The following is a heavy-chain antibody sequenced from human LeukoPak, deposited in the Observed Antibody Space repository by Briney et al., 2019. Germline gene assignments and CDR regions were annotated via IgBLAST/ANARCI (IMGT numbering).Heavy chain of an antibody. CDR3: ARGEVVPAAMGFMDYYYYGMDV. V-gene: IGHV1-2*04. CDR1: GYTFTGYY. J-gene: IGHJ6*02. Sequence: ASVKVSCKASGYTFTGYYMHWVRQAPGQGLEWMGWINPNSGGTSYAQKFQGWVTMTRDTSISTAYMELSRLRSDDTAVYYCARGEVVPAAMGFMDYYYYGMDVWGQGTTVTVSS. D-gene: IGHD2-2*01. CDR2: INPNSGGT.